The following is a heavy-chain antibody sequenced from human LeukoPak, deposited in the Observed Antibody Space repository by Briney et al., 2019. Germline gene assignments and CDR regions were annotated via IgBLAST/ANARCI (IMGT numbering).Heavy chain of an antibody. D-gene: IGHD6-19*01. V-gene: IGHV3-21*01. CDR2: ISSSSSYI. Sequence: GGSLRLSXAASGFTFSSYSMNWVRQAPGKGLEWVSSISSSSSYIYYAVSVKGRFTISRDNAKNSLYLQMNSLRAEDTAVYYCARGSSSGWSRGDYWGQGTLVTVSS. CDR3: ARGSSSGWSRGDY. CDR1: GFTFSSYS. J-gene: IGHJ4*02.